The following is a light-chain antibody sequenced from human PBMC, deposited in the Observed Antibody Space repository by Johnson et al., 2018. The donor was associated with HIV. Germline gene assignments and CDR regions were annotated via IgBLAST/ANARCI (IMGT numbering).Light chain of an antibody. CDR1: SSNIGNNY. V-gene: IGLV1-51*02. J-gene: IGLJ1*01. CDR3: GTWDSSLSADV. CDR2: ENN. Sequence: QSVLTQPPSVSAAPGQKVTISCSGSSSNIGNNYVSWYQQLPGTAPKLLIYENNKRPSGIPARFSGSKSGTSATLGITGLPTGDEADYYCGTWDSSLSADVFGTGTKGTVL.